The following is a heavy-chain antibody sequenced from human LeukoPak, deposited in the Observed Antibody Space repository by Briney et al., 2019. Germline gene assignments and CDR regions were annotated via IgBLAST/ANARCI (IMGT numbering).Heavy chain of an antibody. V-gene: IGHV3-48*02. D-gene: IGHD4-17*01. CDR3: ARGKIGYYYGDYDGF. CDR1: GFTFSSYD. J-gene: IGHJ4*02. CDR2: ISTMSSTE. Sequence: GGSLRLSCAASGFTFSSYDMNWVRQAPGKGLEWVSYISTMSSTEYYADSVKGRFTISRDNAKNSLYLQMNSLRDEDTAVYYCARGKIGYYYGDYDGFWGQGTLVTVSS.